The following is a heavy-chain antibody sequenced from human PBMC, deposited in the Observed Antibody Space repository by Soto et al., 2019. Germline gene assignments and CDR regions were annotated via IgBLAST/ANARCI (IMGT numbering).Heavy chain of an antibody. V-gene: IGHV3-64*01. CDR2: ISSNGGST. D-gene: IGHD2-2*01. Sequence: EVQLVESGGGLVQPGGSLRLSCAASGFTFSSYAMHWVRQAPGKGLEYVSAISSNGGSTYYANSVKGRFTISRDNSKNTLYLQMGSLRAEDMAGYNCARDTHRCSSTRCYALGYYYYYYYMDVWGKGTTVTVSS. CDR1: GFTFSSYA. J-gene: IGHJ6*03. CDR3: ARDTHRCSSTRCYALGYYYYYYYMDV.